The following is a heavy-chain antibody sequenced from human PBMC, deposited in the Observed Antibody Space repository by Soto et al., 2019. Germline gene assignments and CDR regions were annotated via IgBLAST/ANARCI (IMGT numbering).Heavy chain of an antibody. D-gene: IGHD6-19*01. V-gene: IGHV4-59*01. Sequence: PSETLSLTCTVSGGSISSYYWSWIRQPPGKGLEWIGYIYYSGSTNYNPSLKSRVTISVDTSKNQFSLKLSSVTAADTAVYYCAGRIAEADYYMAVWGKGTADTVSS. CDR1: GGSISSYY. CDR2: IYYSGST. J-gene: IGHJ6*03. CDR3: AGRIAEADYYMAV.